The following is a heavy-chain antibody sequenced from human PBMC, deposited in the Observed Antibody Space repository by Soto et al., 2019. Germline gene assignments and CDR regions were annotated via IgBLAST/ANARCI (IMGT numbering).Heavy chain of an antibody. CDR2: INPSGGST. Sequence: QVQLVQSGAEVKKPGASVKVSCKASGYTFTSYYMHWVRQAPGQGLEWMGIINPSGGSTSYAQKVQGRVNMTRDTSTSTVYMELSSLRSEDTAVYYCARGGFILVVPAAAFDILGQGTMVTVSS. J-gene: IGHJ3*02. CDR1: GYTFTSYY. V-gene: IGHV1-46*03. D-gene: IGHD2-2*01. CDR3: ARGGFILVVPAAAFDI.